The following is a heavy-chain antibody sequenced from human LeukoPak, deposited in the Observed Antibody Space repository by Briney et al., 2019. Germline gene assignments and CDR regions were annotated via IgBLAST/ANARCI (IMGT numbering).Heavy chain of an antibody. V-gene: IGHV3-30*03. CDR3: ARDLAVSYHFDY. CDR2: ISFDGTKK. Sequence: GGSLRLSCAASGFTFSSYGMHWVRQAPGKGLEWVAVISFDGTKKYYADSVKGRFTIYRDNSENMLYLQMNSLRAEDTAVYYCARDLAVSYHFDYWGQGTLVTVSS. CDR1: GFTFSSYG. J-gene: IGHJ4*02. D-gene: IGHD3-10*01.